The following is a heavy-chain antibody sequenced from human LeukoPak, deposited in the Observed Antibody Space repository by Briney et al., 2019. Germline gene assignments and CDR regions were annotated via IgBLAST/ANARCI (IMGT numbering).Heavy chain of an antibody. Sequence: GGSLRLSCAASGFTFSSYAMSRVRQAPGKGLEWVSAISGSGGSTYYADSVKGRFTISRDSSKNTLYLQMNSLRAEDTAVYYCAKRRYCSGGSCYPGLPDFDYWGQGTLVTVSS. D-gene: IGHD2-15*01. CDR2: ISGSGGST. V-gene: IGHV3-23*01. CDR3: AKRRYCSGGSCYPGLPDFDY. CDR1: GFTFSSYA. J-gene: IGHJ4*02.